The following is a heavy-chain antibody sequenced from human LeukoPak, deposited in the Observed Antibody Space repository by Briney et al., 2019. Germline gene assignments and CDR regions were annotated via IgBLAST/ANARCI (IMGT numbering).Heavy chain of an antibody. CDR1: GGPISSSSYY. J-gene: IGHJ5*02. CDR2: IYYSGST. D-gene: IGHD1-26*01. V-gene: IGHV4-39*01. Sequence: SETLSLTCTVSGGPISSSSYYWGWIRQPPGKGLEWIGTIYYSGSTYYNPSLKSRVTISVDTSKNQLSLKLSSLTAADTAVYYCARHEYSGSYYGLSWFDPWGQGTLVTVPS. CDR3: ARHEYSGSYYGLSWFDP.